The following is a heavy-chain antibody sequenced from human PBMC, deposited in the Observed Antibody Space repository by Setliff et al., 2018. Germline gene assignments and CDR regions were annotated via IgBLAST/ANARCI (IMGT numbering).Heavy chain of an antibody. Sequence: PSETLSLTCAVSGYSISSGFSWVWIRQSPGKGLEWIGRILFSGDTYYNPSLNSRVTISVDTSKNQVSLKLSSVTAADTAVYYCARPHGGDYAFDIWG. CDR3: ARPHGGDYAFDI. CDR1: GYSISSGFS. J-gene: IGHJ3*02. D-gene: IGHD4-17*01. V-gene: IGHV4-38-2*01. CDR2: ILFSGDT.